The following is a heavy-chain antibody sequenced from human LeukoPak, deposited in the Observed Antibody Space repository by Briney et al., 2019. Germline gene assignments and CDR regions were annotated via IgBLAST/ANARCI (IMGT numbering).Heavy chain of an antibody. V-gene: IGHV4-59*08. D-gene: IGHD2-15*01. CDR3: AKHAAYARSYMDV. CDR2: IYYSGST. Sequence: SETLSLTCTVSGGSISSYYWSWIRQPPGKGLEWIGYIYYSGSTNYNPSLKSRVTISVDTSKNQFSLKLSSVTAADTAVYYCAKHAAYARSYMDVWGKGTTVTVSS. J-gene: IGHJ6*03. CDR1: GGSISSYY.